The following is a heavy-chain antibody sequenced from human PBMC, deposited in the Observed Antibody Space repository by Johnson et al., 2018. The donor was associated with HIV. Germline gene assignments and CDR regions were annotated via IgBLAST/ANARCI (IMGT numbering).Heavy chain of an antibody. CDR1: RFSVSSNY. V-gene: IGHV3-23*04. Sequence: VQLVESGGGLIQPGGSLRLSCAASRFSVSSNYMTWVRQAPGKGLEWVSAISGSGGSTYYADSVKGRFTISRDNSKNTLYLQMNSLRAEDTAVYVCAKDLAAVGSGAFDIWGQGTMVTVSS. CDR2: SGSGGST. CDR3: AKDLAAVGSGAFDI. D-gene: IGHD6-13*01. J-gene: IGHJ3*02.